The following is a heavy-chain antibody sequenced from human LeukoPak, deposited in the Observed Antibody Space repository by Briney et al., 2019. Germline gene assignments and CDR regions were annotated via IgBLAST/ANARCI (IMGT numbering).Heavy chain of an antibody. D-gene: IGHD3-22*01. CDR3: ARYYYDSSGYYWGNFDY. CDR2: IYHSGST. Sequence: PSETLSLTCALSGYSISSGYSWAWIRQPPGKGLEGIGNIYHSGSTYYNPSLKSRVTISVDTSKNQFSLKLSSVTAADTAVYYCARYYYDSSGYYWGNFDYWGQGTLVTVSS. J-gene: IGHJ4*02. CDR1: GYSISSGYS. V-gene: IGHV4-38-2*01.